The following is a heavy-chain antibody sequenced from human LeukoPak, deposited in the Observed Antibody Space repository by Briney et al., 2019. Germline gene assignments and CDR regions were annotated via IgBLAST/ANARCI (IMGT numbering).Heavy chain of an antibody. CDR1: GYTSTSYG. J-gene: IGHJ6*02. CDR3: ARDLEASRDGYYYYGMDV. CDR2: ISAYNGNT. V-gene: IGHV1-18*01. Sequence: ASVKVSCKASGYTSTSYGISWVRQAPGQGLEWMGWISAYNGNTNYAQKLQGRVTMTTDTSTSTAYMELRSLRSDDTAVYYCARDLEASRDGYYYYGMDVWGQGTTVTVSS. D-gene: IGHD2-2*01.